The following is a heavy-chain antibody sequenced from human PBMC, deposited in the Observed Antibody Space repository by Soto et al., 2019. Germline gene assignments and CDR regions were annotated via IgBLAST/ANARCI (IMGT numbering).Heavy chain of an antibody. Sequence: EVQLVESGGGLVQPGGSLRLSCAASGFTFSNYNMNWVRQAPGKGLEWVSSISSSSSTIYYADSVKGRFPISRDNAKNSLYLQMNSLRDEDTAVYYCASRYYYDSSGYYYPYYYWGQGTLVTVSS. J-gene: IGHJ4*02. CDR2: ISSSSSTI. V-gene: IGHV3-48*02. CDR1: GFTFSNYN. CDR3: ASRYYYDSSGYYYPYYY. D-gene: IGHD3-22*01.